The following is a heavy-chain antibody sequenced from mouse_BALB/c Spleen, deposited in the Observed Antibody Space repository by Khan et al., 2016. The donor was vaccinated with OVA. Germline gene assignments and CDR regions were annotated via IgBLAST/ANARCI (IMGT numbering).Heavy chain of an antibody. J-gene: IGHJ2*01. CDR1: GYSITSGYG. D-gene: IGHD1-2*01. CDR3: ARTARITY. CDR2: ISYSGST. Sequence: EVQLVETGPGLVKPSQSLSLTCTVTGYSITSGYGCNWIRQFPGNKLEWMGYISYSGSTNYNPSFKSRITITRDTSKNQFFLQLNSVTTEDTATYYCARTARITYWGQGTTLTVSA. V-gene: IGHV3-2*02.